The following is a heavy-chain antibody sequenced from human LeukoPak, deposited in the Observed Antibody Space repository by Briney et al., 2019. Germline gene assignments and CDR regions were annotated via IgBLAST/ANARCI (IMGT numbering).Heavy chain of an antibody. CDR1: GFTVSSNY. D-gene: IGHD3-22*01. Sequence: PGGSLRLSCAVSGFTVSSNYMSWVRQAPGKGLEWVSVLSSGGSAYYADFLKGRFTISRDNSKNTLYLQMNSLRAEDSAVYYCARQDDKYGGDYWGQGTLVTVSS. J-gene: IGHJ4*02. CDR3: ARQDDKYGGDY. CDR2: LSSGGSA. V-gene: IGHV3-53*05.